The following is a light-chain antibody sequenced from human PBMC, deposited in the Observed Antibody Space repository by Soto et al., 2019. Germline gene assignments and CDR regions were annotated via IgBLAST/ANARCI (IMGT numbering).Light chain of an antibody. CDR3: SSYAGSNNLV. CDR2: EVS. CDR1: SSDVGGYTY. V-gene: IGLV2-8*01. J-gene: IGLJ2*01. Sequence: QSVLTQPPSASGSPGQSVTISCTGTSSDVGGYTYVSWYRQHPGKAPKLMIYEVSKRPSGVPDRFSGSKSGNTASLTVSGLQAEDEADYYGSSYAGSNNLVFGGGTKLTVL.